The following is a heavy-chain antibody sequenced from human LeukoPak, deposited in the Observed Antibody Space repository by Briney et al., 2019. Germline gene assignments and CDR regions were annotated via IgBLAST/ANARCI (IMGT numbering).Heavy chain of an antibody. D-gene: IGHD6-13*01. CDR2: IYYSGSI. V-gene: IGHV4-59*01. CDR3: ARQTKHSSLQDY. J-gene: IGHJ4*02. CDR1: GGSISSYY. Sequence: SETLSLTCTVSGGSISSYYWSWIRQPPGKGLEWIGYIYYSGSINYSPSLKSRVTISVDTSKNQFSLKLSSVTAADTAVYYCARQTKHSSLQDYWGQGTLVTVSS.